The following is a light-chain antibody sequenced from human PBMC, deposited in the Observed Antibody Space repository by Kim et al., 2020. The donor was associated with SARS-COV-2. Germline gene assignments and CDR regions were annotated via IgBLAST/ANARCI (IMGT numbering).Light chain of an antibody. CDR1: SGHSSYA. J-gene: IGLJ3*02. CDR2: LNSDGSH. CDR3: QTWGTGIHWV. V-gene: IGLV4-69*01. Sequence: QPVPTQSPSASASLGASVKLTCTLSSGHSSYAIAWHQQQPEKGPRYLMKLNSDGSHSKGDGIPDRFSGSSSGAERYLTISSLQSEDEADYYCQTWGTGIHWVFGGGTQLTVL.